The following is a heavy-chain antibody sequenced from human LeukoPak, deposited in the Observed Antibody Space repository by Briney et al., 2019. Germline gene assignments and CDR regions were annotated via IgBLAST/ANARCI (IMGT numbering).Heavy chain of an antibody. CDR3: AKDQSWDGNYFDY. CDR1: GFTFSSYA. J-gene: IGHJ4*02. V-gene: IGHV3-23*01. Sequence: GGSLRLSCAASGFTFSSYAMSWVRQPPGKGLEWVSDISGSGGSTYYAASVKGRSTISRDNSKNTLYLQMNSLTAEDTAVYYCAKDQSWDGNYFDYWGQGTLVTVSS. CDR2: ISGSGGST. D-gene: IGHD6-13*01.